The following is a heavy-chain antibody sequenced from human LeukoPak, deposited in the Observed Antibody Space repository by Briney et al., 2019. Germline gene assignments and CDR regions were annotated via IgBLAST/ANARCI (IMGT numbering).Heavy chain of an antibody. D-gene: IGHD6-19*01. CDR2: ISSSGGDT. J-gene: IGHJ4*02. CDR3: AKGCTSGWFYFDY. V-gene: IGHV3-23*01. Sequence: GGSLRLSCAASGFTFSSYAMGWVRQAPGKGLEWVSTISSSGGDTYYADSVKGRFTISRDNSRNTLYLQMNSLRGEDTAVYYCAKGCTSGWFYFDYWGQGSLVTVSS. CDR1: GFTFSSYA.